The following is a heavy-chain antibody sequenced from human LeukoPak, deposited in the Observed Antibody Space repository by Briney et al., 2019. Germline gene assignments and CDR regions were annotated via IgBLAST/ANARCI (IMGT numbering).Heavy chain of an antibody. CDR3: AKGSYYYDTSGYFDS. Sequence: GGSLRLSCAASGFTVSSNYMSWVRQAPGKGLEWVSVIYSGGSTYYADSVKDRFTISRDNSKNTVYLQMHSLRADDTAVYYCAKGSYYYDTSGYFDSWGHGALVTVSS. CDR2: IYSGGST. CDR1: GFTVSSNY. D-gene: IGHD3-22*01. V-gene: IGHV3-53*01. J-gene: IGHJ4*01.